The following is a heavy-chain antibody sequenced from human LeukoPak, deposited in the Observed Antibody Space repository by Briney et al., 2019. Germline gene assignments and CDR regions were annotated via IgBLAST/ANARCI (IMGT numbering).Heavy chain of an antibody. D-gene: IGHD2-8*01. CDR3: AKVLLGVYYFDY. CDR1: GFTFSSYA. V-gene: IGHV3-23*01. J-gene: IGHJ4*02. CDR2: ISGSGSST. Sequence: GGSLRLSCGASGFTFSSYAMSWVRQAPGKGLEWVSGISGSGSSTYYADSAKGRFTISRDNSKNTLYLQMNSLRAEDTAVYYCAKVLLGVYYFDYWGQGTLVTLSS.